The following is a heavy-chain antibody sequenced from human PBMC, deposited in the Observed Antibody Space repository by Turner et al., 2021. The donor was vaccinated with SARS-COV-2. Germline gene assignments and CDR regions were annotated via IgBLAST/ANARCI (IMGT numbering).Heavy chain of an antibody. Sequence: EDKLVESEGGLVQPGRSINVSCAAPVFTFDDYALHWVRQAPGKGLEWVSGVSWNSGTIGYADSVKGRFTISRDNAKNSLYLQMNSLRAEDTALYYCAKDIGLRYSGYDWTGAFDIWGQGTMVTVSS. CDR3: AKDIGLRYSGYDWTGAFDI. J-gene: IGHJ3*02. CDR1: VFTFDDYA. V-gene: IGHV3-9*01. CDR2: VSWNSGTI. D-gene: IGHD5-12*01.